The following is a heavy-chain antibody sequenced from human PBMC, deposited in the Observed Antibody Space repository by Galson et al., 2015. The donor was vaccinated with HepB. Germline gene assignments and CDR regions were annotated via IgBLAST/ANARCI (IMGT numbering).Heavy chain of an antibody. CDR2: ISGSGGST. Sequence: SLRLSCAASGFTFSSYAMSWVRQAPGQGLEWVSAISGSGGSTNYADSVKGRFTISRDNSKNTLYVQMNSLRAEDTAVYYCAKVWAYCGADCYSEPFDIWGQGTMVTVSS. CDR1: GFTFSSYA. J-gene: IGHJ3*02. D-gene: IGHD2-21*02. V-gene: IGHV3-23*01. CDR3: AKVWAYCGADCYSEPFDI.